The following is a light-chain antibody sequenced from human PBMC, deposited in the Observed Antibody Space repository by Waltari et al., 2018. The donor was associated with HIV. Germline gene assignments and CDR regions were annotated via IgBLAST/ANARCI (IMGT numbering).Light chain of an antibody. V-gene: IGLV2-14*01. CDR2: DVT. CDR3: SSYTSSSTVV. CDR1: SSDVGGYNY. Sequence: QSALTQPASVSGSPGQSITIPCPETSSDVGGYNYVSWYQQHPGKAPNLMIYDVTNRPSGVSTRFSGSKSGNTASLTISGLQAEDEADYYCSSYTSSSTVVFGGGTKLTVL. J-gene: IGLJ2*01.